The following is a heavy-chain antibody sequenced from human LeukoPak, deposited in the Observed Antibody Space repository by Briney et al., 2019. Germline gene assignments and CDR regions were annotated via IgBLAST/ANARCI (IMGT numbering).Heavy chain of an antibody. D-gene: IGHD6-19*01. V-gene: IGHV1-2*02. Sequence: ASVKVSCKASGYTFIGYYMHWVRQAPGQGLEWMAWINPNSGGTNYAQKFQGRVTMTRDTSISTAYMELSRLRSDDTAVYYYARGGTGAGYFDYWGQGTLVTVSS. CDR3: ARGGTGAGYFDY. J-gene: IGHJ4*02. CDR2: INPNSGGT. CDR1: GYTFIGYY.